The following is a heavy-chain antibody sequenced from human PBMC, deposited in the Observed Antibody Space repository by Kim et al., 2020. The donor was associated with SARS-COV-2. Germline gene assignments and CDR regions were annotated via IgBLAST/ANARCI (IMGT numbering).Heavy chain of an antibody. CDR3: ARARDGYNHFDY. V-gene: IGHV1-18*01. D-gene: IGHD5-12*01. J-gene: IGHJ4*02. Sequence: NYAQKLQGRVTMTTDTSTSTAYMELRSLRSDDTAVYYCARARDGYNHFDYWGQGTLVTVSS.